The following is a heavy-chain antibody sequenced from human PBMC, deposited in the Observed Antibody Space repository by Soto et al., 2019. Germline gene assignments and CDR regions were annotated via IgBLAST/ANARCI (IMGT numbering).Heavy chain of an antibody. Sequence: EVQLVESGGGLVQPGGSLRISCAVSGFSIASYWMSWVRQAPGKGLEWVATTKEDGSEIYYVDSVRGRFTISRDNAENSLYLPMNSLSAEDTAGYFCARDVGFDYVNWGQGTLVTVSS. D-gene: IGHD3-16*01. CDR1: GFSIASYW. CDR3: ARDVGFDYVN. CDR2: TKEDGSEI. J-gene: IGHJ4*02. V-gene: IGHV3-7*01.